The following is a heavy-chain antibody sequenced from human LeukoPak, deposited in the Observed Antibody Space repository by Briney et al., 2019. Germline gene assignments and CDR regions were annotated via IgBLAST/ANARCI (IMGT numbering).Heavy chain of an antibody. D-gene: IGHD2-21*01. CDR3: ARDVAAVAFDI. J-gene: IGHJ3*02. V-gene: IGHV3-21*01. Sequence: GGSLRLSCAASGFNFSSYSMNWVRLAPGKGLEWVSSISSSSSYIYYADSVKGRFTISRDNAKNSLYLQMNSLRAEDTAVYYCARDVAAVAFDIWGQGTMVTVSS. CDR2: ISSSSSYI. CDR1: GFNFSSYS.